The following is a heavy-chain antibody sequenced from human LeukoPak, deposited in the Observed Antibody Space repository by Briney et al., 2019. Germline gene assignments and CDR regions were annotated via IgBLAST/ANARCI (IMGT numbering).Heavy chain of an antibody. V-gene: IGHV1-18*01. CDR3: TRCWSFDRGYCDF. CDR1: GYTFTSYG. Sequence: ASVKVSCRTSGYTFTSYGITWVRQAPGRGPEWMGWVSAYNFGTDYAQKFQGRVTMTADTSTGTVYMELRSLKSDDTAIYYCTRCWSFDRGYCDFWGQGTLVTVSS. CDR2: VSAYNFGT. J-gene: IGHJ4*02.